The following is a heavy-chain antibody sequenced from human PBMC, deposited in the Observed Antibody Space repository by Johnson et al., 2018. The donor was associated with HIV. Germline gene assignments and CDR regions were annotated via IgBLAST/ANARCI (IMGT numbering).Heavy chain of an antibody. V-gene: IGHV3-30*14. CDR1: GFTFSSYT. CDR3: ARDFESAAGI. D-gene: IGHD6-13*01. J-gene: IGHJ3*02. CDR2: ISYDGSNK. Sequence: QVQLVESGGGVVQPGRSLRLSCVASGFTFSSYTMHWVRQAPGKGLEWVAVISYDGSNKYYADSVKGRFTISRDNSKNTLYLQMNSLRAEDTAVYYCARDFESAAGIWGQGTMVTVSS.